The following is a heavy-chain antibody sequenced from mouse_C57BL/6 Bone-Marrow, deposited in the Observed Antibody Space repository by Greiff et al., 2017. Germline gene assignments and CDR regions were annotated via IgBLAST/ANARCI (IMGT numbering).Heavy chain of an antibody. J-gene: IGHJ2*01. CDR1: GYTFTSYW. CDR2: IDPSDSYT. D-gene: IGHD4-1*01. Sequence: QVQLQQPGAELVMPGASVKLSCKASGYTFTSYWMHWVKQRPGQGLEWIGEIDPSDSYTNYNQKFKGKSTLTVDKSSSTAYMQLNSMTSEDAAVYYCARSNWAFNYWDQGTTLTVSS. V-gene: IGHV1-69*01. CDR3: ARSNWAFNY.